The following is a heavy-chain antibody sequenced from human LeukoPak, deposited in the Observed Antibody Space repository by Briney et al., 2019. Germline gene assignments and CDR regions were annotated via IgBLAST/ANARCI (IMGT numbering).Heavy chain of an antibody. CDR3: ARDSPRPPTYYYDSSDF. CDR1: GFTFRTYA. V-gene: IGHV3-23*01. J-gene: IGHJ4*02. Sequence: PGGSLRLSCAASGFTFRTYAMSWVRQAPGKGLEWVSAISDNGRNTYYADSVKGRFTISRDNSKNTLYLQMNSLRVEDTAVYYCARDSPRPPTYYYDSSDFWGQGTLVTVSS. D-gene: IGHD3-22*01. CDR2: ISDNGRNT.